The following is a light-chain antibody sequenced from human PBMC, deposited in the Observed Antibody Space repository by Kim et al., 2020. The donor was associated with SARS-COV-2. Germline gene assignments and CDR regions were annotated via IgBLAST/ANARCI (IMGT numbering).Light chain of an antibody. CDR3: NSYSRSNHYV. CDR1: SSDVGGYSY. Sequence: QSVTISCTGTSSDVGGYSYVSWYQQHPGKAPKLILYDVNKRPSGVPDRFSGSKSGNTASLTVSGLQAEDEADYYCNSYSRSNHYVFGTGTKVTVL. CDR2: DVN. V-gene: IGLV2-8*01. J-gene: IGLJ1*01.